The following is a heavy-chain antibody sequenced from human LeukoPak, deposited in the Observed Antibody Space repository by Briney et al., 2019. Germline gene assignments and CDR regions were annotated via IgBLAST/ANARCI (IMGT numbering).Heavy chain of an antibody. CDR2: IYTSGST. D-gene: IGHD2-15*01. V-gene: IGHV4-4*07. CDR3: ARDTVDCSGGSCYSNWFDP. CDR1: GGSISSYY. Sequence: SETLSLTCTVSGGSISSYYWSWIRQPAGKGLEWIGRIYTSGSTNYNPSLKSRVTMSVDTSKNQFSLKLSSVTAADTAVYYCARDTVDCSGGSCYSNWFDPWGRGTLVTVSS. J-gene: IGHJ5*02.